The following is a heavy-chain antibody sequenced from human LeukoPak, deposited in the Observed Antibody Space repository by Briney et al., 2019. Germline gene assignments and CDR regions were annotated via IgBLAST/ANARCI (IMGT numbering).Heavy chain of an antibody. CDR3: VKESYDYVWERAEYYYSMDV. J-gene: IGHJ6*02. V-gene: IGHV3-64D*09. CDR2: ISRKGGIT. D-gene: IGHD3-16*01. CDR1: GFTFSSYA. Sequence: GGSLRLSCSASGFTFSSYAMHWVRQAPGKGLEYVSAISRKGGITYYADSVKGRFTISRDNSKNTLYLQMSSLRAEDTAVYYCVKESYDYVWERAEYYYSMDVWGQGTTVTVSS.